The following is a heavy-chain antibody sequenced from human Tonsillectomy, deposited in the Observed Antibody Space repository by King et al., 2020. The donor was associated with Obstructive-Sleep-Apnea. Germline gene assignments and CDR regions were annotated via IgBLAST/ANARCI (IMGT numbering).Heavy chain of an antibody. V-gene: IGHV3-23*04. D-gene: IGHD3-22*01. CDR1: GFTFSIHA. Sequence: VQLVESGGGLVQPGGSLRLSCAASGFTFSIHAMSWVRQAPGKGLEWVTAITGIGGSTYYADSVKGRFTISRDNSKNTLYVQMNSLRADYTAVYYCARDKVYYDSSGPSRYFDLWGRGTLVTVSS. CDR2: ITGIGGST. J-gene: IGHJ2*01. CDR3: ARDKVYYDSSGPSRYFDL.